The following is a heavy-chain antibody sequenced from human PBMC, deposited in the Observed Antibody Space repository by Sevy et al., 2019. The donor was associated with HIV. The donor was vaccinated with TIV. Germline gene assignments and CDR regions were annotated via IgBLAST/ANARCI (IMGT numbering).Heavy chain of an antibody. CDR1: GGSISSGGYY. CDR3: ARDHKYGGSYYFDY. J-gene: IGHJ4*02. D-gene: IGHD4-17*01. Sequence: SETLSLTCTVSGGSISSGGYYWSWIRQHPGKGLEWIGYIYYSGSTYYNPSLKSRVTISVDTSKNQLSLKLSSVTAADTAVYYCARDHKYGGSYYFDYWGQGTLVTVSS. V-gene: IGHV4-31*03. CDR2: IYYSGST.